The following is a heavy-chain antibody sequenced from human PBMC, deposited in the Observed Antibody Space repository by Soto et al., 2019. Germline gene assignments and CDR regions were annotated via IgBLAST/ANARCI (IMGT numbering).Heavy chain of an antibody. Sequence: ASVKVSCKVSGYTLTELSMHWVRQAPGKGLEWMGGFDPEDGETIYAQKFQGRVTMTEDTSTDTAYMELSSLRSEDTAVYYCATSPTERGYSGYDRFRKYYYYYGMDVWGQGTTVNRLL. V-gene: IGHV1-24*01. CDR2: FDPEDGET. CDR1: GYTLTELS. J-gene: IGHJ6*02. D-gene: IGHD5-12*01. CDR3: ATSPTERGYSGYDRFRKYYYYYGMDV.